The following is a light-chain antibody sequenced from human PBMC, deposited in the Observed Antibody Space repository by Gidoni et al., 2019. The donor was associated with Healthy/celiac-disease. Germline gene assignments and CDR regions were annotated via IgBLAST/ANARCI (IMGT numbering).Light chain of an antibody. CDR1: SSDVGGYNY. Sequence: QSALTQPASVSGSPGQSITISCTGTSSDVGGYNYVSWYQQHPGKAPKLMIYEVSNRPAGVSKRFSGSKSGNTAALTISGRQAEDEADYYCSSYTSSSTLVFGTGTKVTVL. V-gene: IGLV2-14*01. CDR2: EVS. J-gene: IGLJ1*01. CDR3: SSYTSSSTLV.